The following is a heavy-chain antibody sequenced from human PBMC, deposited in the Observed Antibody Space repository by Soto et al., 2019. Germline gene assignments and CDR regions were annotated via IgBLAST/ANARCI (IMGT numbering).Heavy chain of an antibody. V-gene: IGHV4-59*01. CDR1: GGSISSYY. D-gene: IGHD4-17*01. J-gene: IGHJ4*02. CDR2: IYYSGST. Sequence: SETLSLTCTVSGGSISSYYWSWIRQPPGKGLEWIGYIYYSGSTNYNPSLKSRVTISVDTSKNQFSLKLSSVTAADTAVYYCARLPYGLSGPVDYWGQGTLVTVSS. CDR3: ARLPYGLSGPVDY.